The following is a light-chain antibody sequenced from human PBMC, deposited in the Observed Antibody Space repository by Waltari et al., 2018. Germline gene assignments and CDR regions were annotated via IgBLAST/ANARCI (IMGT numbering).Light chain of an antibody. CDR2: VAD. V-gene: IGKV3-15*01. Sequence: EIVMTQSPVTLSVSPGDSATLSCRASQSVNSNLAWYQQKPDQAPRLLIYVADTRATRVPARFSGSGSETEFTLTINSLQSEDFAVYYCQQYNTWPLTFGGGTKVEIK. CDR1: QSVNSN. CDR3: QQYNTWPLT. J-gene: IGKJ4*01.